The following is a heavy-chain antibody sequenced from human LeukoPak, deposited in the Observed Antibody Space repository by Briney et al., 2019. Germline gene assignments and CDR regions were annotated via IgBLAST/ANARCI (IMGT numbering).Heavy chain of an antibody. CDR2: ASQSASGST. V-gene: IGHV4-39*01. CDR1: GDSISSSGNC. CDR3: LKPKSPLDYLQP. J-gene: IGHJ5*02. D-gene: IGHD5-12*01. Sequence: KPSETLSLTCTVSGDSISSSGNCWGWIRQSPGKGLEWIGCASQSASGSTFYTPSLRSRATIWVDTSKSRFSLTVSSVTAADTATIHWLKPKSPLDYLQPLGQGTLVTVSS.